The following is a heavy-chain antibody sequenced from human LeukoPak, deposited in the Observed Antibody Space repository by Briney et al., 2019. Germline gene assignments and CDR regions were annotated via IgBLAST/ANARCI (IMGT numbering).Heavy chain of an antibody. J-gene: IGHJ6*02. CDR1: GLIFSTYW. CDR2: ITRDGSEK. V-gene: IGHV3-7*05. Sequence: GGSLRLSCEVSGLIFSTYWMTWVRQAPGKGLEWVATITRDGSEKYYMDSVKGRFTISRGNAKDSLCLQMNSLRAEDTAVYYCARGHNGLEVWGRGTTVTVFS. CDR3: ARGHNGLEV.